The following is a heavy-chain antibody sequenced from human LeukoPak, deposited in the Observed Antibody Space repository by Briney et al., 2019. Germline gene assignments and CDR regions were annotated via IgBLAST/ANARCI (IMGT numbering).Heavy chain of an antibody. CDR3: ARDLISGHYTFDY. D-gene: IGHD1-26*01. CDR2: ISSTSSNI. J-gene: IGHJ4*02. V-gene: IGHV3-48*02. Sequence: SGGSLRLSCAASGYPFSSFSMNWVREAPGKGLEWVSYISSTSSNIYYADSVQGRFTVSRDNVKNSLYLQMNSLRDDDTAVYYCARDLISGHYTFDYWGQGTLVTVSS. CDR1: GYPFSSFS.